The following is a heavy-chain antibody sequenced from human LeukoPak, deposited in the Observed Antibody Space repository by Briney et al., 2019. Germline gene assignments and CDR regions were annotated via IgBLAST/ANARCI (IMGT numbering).Heavy chain of an antibody. CDR1: GYSISSGYY. CDR2: IYHSGST. J-gene: IGHJ3*02. V-gene: IGHV4-38-2*02. Sequence: SETLSLTCTVSGYSISSGYYWGWIRQPPGKGLEWIGSIYHSGSTNYNPSLKSRVTISVDTSKNQFSLKLSSVTAADTAVYYCARRIAVAGMGAFDIWGQGTMVTVSS. D-gene: IGHD6-19*01. CDR3: ARRIAVAGMGAFDI.